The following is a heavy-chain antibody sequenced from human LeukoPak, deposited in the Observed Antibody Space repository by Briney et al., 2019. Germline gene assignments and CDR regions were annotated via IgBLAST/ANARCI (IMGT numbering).Heavy chain of an antibody. V-gene: IGHV4-39*01. CDR3: ARRGANGDYYGY. J-gene: IGHJ4*02. D-gene: IGHD4-17*01. CDR1: GGSITSTTNY. Sequence: PSETLSLTCTVSGGSITSTTNYWGWFRQPPEKGLEWMASMYYSGNTYYNPSLKSRVTISIDTSKNQFSLKLTSVTAADTAVYYCARRGANGDYYGYWGQGTLVTVS. CDR2: MYYSGNT.